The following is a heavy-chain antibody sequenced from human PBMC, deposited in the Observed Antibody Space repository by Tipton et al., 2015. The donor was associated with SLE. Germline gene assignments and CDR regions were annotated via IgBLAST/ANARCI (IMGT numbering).Heavy chain of an antibody. D-gene: IGHD3-10*01. CDR1: GGSISSGDYY. J-gene: IGHJ4*02. CDR3: ARGAGFRGSPFDY. Sequence: TLSLTCTVSGGSISSGDYYWSWIRQPPGKGLEWIGYIYYSGSTYYNPSLKSRVTISVDTSKNQFSLKLSSVTAADTAVYYCARGAGFRGSPFDYWGQGTLVTVSS. CDR2: IYYSGST. V-gene: IGHV4-30-4*08.